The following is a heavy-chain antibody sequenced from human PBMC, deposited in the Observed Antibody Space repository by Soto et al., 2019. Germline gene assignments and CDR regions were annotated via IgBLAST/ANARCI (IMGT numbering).Heavy chain of an antibody. J-gene: IGHJ4*02. D-gene: IGHD3-3*01. CDR2: IYYSGST. CDR1: AGSISSSRYY. CDR3: ANTYYDFWSGYWGVDY. Sequence: SSETLSLTSTHSAGSISSSRYYSGWIRQPPAKGLAWIGSIYYSGSTYYNPCLKSRVTISVDTSKNQFSLKLSSVTAADTAVYYCANTYYDFWSGYWGVDYWGQGTLVTVSS. V-gene: IGHV4-39*01.